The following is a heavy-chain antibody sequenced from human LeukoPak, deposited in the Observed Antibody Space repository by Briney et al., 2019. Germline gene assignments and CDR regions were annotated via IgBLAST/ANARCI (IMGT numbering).Heavy chain of an antibody. J-gene: IGHJ6*02. CDR2: IIPILGIA. D-gene: IGHD3-10*01. CDR1: GFTFSSYA. CDR3: ARDRPRGRAYYYGMDV. Sequence: GGSLRLSCAASGFTFSSYAISWVRQAPGQGLEWMGRIIPILGIANYAQKFQGRVTITADKSTSTAYMELSSLRSEDTAVYYCARDRPRGRAYYYGMDVWGQGTTVTVSS. V-gene: IGHV1-69*04.